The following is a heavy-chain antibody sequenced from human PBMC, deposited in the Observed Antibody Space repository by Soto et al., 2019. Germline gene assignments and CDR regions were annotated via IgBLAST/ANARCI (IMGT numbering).Heavy chain of an antibody. CDR3: TRRGRQSANWFDP. CDR1: GGTFNSYS. CDR2: IIPMSGTP. J-gene: IGHJ5*02. V-gene: IGHV1-69*06. Sequence: QVQLVQSGAEVKTPGSSVKVSCKASGGTFNSYSIDWVRQAPGQGFEWMGGIIPMSGTPNYAQRFPGRVTFSPDKSTNTVYMEVNSLTHEATAVYYCTRRGRQSANWFDPWGQGTLVTVSS.